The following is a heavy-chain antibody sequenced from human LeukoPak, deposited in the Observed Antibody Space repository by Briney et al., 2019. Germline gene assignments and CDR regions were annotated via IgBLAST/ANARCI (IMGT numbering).Heavy chain of an antibody. CDR1: GGSISSSNHY. CDR2: IYYSGIT. Sequence: PSETLALTCTVSGGSISSSNHYRGWIRQSPGKVLEWLGSIYYSGITYYNPSLMSRVTISVDTPKNQFSLRLSSVTAADTAVYYCARRAVGPKASSWCFDYWGQGILVTVSS. V-gene: IGHV4-39*01. CDR3: ARRAVGPKASSWCFDY. J-gene: IGHJ4*02. D-gene: IGHD6-13*01.